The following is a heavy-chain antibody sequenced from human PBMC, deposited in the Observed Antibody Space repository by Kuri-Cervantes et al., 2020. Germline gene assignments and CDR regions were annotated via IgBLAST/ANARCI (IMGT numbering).Heavy chain of an antibody. V-gene: IGHV4-59*01. Sequence: SETLSLTCTVSGGSISSYYWSWIRQPPGKGLEWIGYIYYSGSTNYNPSLKSRVTISVDTSKNQFSLKLSSVTAADTAVYYCARAQWIGGKHSYNWFDPWGQGTRVTSSS. CDR2: IYYSGST. J-gene: IGHJ5*02. D-gene: IGHD4-23*01. CDR3: ARAQWIGGKHSYNWFDP. CDR1: GGSISSYY.